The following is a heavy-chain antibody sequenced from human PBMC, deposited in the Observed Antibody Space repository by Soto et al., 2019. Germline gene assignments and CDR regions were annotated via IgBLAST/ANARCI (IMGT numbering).Heavy chain of an antibody. CDR3: TRVRYCSGGSCSTHKLLWFDP. J-gene: IGHJ5*02. V-gene: IGHV1-18*01. Sequence: ASVKVSCKASGYTFTSYGISWVRQAPGQGLEWMGWISAYNGNTNYAQKLQGRVTMTTDTSTSTAYMELRSLRSDDTAVYYCTRVRYCSGGSCSTHKLLWFDPWGQGTLVIVSS. D-gene: IGHD2-15*01. CDR1: GYTFTSYG. CDR2: ISAYNGNT.